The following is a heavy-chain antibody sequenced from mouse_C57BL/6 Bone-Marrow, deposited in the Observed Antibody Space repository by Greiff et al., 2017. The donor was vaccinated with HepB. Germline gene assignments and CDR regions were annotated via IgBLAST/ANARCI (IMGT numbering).Heavy chain of an antibody. J-gene: IGHJ4*01. CDR3: ANEVNWDNYARDY. Sequence: QVQLQQPGAELVKPGASVKMSCKASGYTFTSYWITWVKQRPGQGLEWIGDIYAGSGSTNYNEKFKSKATLTVDTSSSQAYMQLSSLTSEDSAVYYSANEVNWDNYARDYWDQGNSVTVSA. D-gene: IGHD4-1*01. CDR1: GYTFTSYW. CDR2: IYAGSGST. V-gene: IGHV1-55*01.